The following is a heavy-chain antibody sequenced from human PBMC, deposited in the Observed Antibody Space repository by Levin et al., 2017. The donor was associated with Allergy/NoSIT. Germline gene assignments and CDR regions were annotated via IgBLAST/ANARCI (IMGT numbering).Heavy chain of an antibody. V-gene: IGHV3-11*01. J-gene: IGHJ3*02. CDR2: ISSSGSTI. CDR3: ARVAEEQLAPDHDAFDI. D-gene: IGHD6-6*01. Sequence: NPGGSLRLSCAASGFTFSDYYMSWIRQAPGKGLEWVSYISSSGSTIYYADSVKGRFTISRDNAKNSLYLQMNSLRAEDTAVYYCARVAEEQLAPDHDAFDIWGQGTMVTVSS. CDR1: GFTFSDYY.